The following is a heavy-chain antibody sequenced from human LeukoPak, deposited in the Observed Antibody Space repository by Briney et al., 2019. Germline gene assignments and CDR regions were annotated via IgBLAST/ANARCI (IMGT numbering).Heavy chain of an antibody. CDR3: AKEPREYCSSTSCPNWFDS. Sequence: GGSLRLSCAASGFTFNNYAMSWVRQAPGKGLEWVSAISASGGTTYYADSVKGRFTIFRDNSESTLFLQMNSLRAEDTAVYYCAKEPREYCSSTSCPNWFDSWGQGTLVTVSS. J-gene: IGHJ5*01. V-gene: IGHV3-23*01. D-gene: IGHD2-2*01. CDR1: GFTFNNYA. CDR2: ISASGGTT.